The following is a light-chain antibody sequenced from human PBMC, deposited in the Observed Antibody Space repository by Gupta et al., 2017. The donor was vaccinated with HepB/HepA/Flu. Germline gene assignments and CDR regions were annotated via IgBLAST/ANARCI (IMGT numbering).Light chain of an antibody. CDR2: GTP. J-gene: IGKJ1*01. Sequence: VVLTQSPGTLSLSPGESATLSCRASEIVSSTYLSWHQQKPGQPPRLLIYGTPNRATGIPDRFTGRGSDTDFTLTISKLEPEDFAVYFCQQYGGSVWTFGQGTKVELK. CDR3: QQYGGSVWT. CDR1: EIVSSTY. V-gene: IGKV3-20*01.